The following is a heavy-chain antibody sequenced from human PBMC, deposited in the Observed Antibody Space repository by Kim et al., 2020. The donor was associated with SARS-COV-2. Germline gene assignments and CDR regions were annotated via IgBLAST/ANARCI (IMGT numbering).Heavy chain of an antibody. Sequence: GESLKISCKGSGYSFTSYWITWVRQMPGKGLQWMGRIDPSDSYIKYSPSFQGHVTISADKATSTAYVQWSSLKASDSAMYYCATHGSSGWLDYWGQGTLVTVSS. CDR3: ATHGSSGWLDY. CDR1: GYSFTSYW. J-gene: IGHJ4*02. CDR2: IDPSDSYI. D-gene: IGHD6-19*01. V-gene: IGHV5-10-1*01.